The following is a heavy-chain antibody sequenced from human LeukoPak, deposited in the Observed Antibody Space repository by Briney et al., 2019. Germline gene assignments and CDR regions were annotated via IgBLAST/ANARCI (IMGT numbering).Heavy chain of an antibody. CDR1: GGSFSGYY. J-gene: IGHJ4*02. CDR2: IYYSGST. CDR3: ARVPAVAGTRVFDY. D-gene: IGHD6-19*01. Sequence: TPSETLSLTGAVYGGSFSGYYWSWIRQPPGKGLEWIGYIYYSGSTNYNPSLKSRVTISVDTSKNQFSLKLSSVTAADTAVYYCARVPAVAGTRVFDYWGQGTLVTVSS. V-gene: IGHV4-59*01.